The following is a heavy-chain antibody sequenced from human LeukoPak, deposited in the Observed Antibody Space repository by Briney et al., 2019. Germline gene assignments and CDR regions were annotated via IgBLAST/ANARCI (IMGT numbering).Heavy chain of an antibody. CDR1: GGSISSYY. D-gene: IGHD3-9*01. CDR2: IYYSGST. CDR3: ARREVGYFDWLLNY. J-gene: IGHJ4*02. V-gene: IGHV4-59*12. Sequence: SETLSLTCTVSGGSISSYYWSWIRQPPGKGLEWIGYIYYSGSTNYNPSLKSRVTISVDTSKNQFSLKLSSVTAADTAVYYCARREVGYFDWLLNYWGQGTLVTVSS.